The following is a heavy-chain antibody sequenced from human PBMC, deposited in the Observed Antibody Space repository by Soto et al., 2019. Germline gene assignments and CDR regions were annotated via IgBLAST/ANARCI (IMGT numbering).Heavy chain of an antibody. Sequence: QEQLVQSGAEVQKPGSSVKVSCKGSGDTLSRHGISWVRQAPGQGLEWMGGIIPIFHITNYAQKFQGRLMITADESTRTAYMDLSRLGYDDSAVYFCVRFRVASIPLIYDMDVWGQGTTVTVS. CDR3: VRFRVASIPLIYDMDV. D-gene: IGHD5-12*01. J-gene: IGHJ6*02. CDR2: IIPIFHIT. V-gene: IGHV1-69*01. CDR1: GDTLSRHG.